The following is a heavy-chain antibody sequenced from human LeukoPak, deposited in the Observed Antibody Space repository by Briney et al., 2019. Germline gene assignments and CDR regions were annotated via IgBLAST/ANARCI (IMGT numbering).Heavy chain of an antibody. Sequence: PGGSLRLSCAASGFTFNDYYMSWIRHAPGEGLEWVSYISSSSSCTNYADCVEGRFPISRDNAKNSLYLQINSLSAEDTAVYYCARDEHWGIAAAGVYYGRDVWRQGTTDSVPS. J-gene: IGHJ6*02. CDR3: ARDEHWGIAAAGVYYGRDV. V-gene: IGHV3-11*05. CDR2: ISSSSSCT. D-gene: IGHD6-13*01. CDR1: GFTFNDYY.